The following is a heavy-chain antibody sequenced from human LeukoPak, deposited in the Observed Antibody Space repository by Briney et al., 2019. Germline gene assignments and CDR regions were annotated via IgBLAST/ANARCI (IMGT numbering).Heavy chain of an antibody. V-gene: IGHV1-69*04. CDR1: GGTFSSYA. CDR3: APYYYDSSGYYPIDY. D-gene: IGHD3-22*01. J-gene: IGHJ4*02. Sequence: GASVKVSCKASGGTFSSYAISWVRQAPGQGLEWMGRIIPTLGIANYAQKFQGRVTITADKSTSTAYMELSSLRSEDTAVYYCAPYYYDSSGYYPIDYWGQGTLVTVSS. CDR2: IIPTLGIA.